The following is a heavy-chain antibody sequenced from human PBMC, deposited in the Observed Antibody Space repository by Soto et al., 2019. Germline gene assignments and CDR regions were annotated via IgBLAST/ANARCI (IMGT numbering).Heavy chain of an antibody. J-gene: IGHJ3*02. V-gene: IGHV3-11*01. D-gene: IGHD2-15*01. Sequence: RGSLLLSCASSGFTFSDYYMTWIRQAPGKGLEWVSYISGSGTGIYYPDSVKGRFTISRDNAKKSLYLQMSSLRAEDTAVYYCAREYSDAFDIWGQGTMVTVSS. CDR3: AREYSDAFDI. CDR2: ISGSGTGI. CDR1: GFTFSDYY.